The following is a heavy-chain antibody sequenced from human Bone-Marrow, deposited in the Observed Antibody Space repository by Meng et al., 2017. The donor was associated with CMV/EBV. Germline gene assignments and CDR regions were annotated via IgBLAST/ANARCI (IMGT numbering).Heavy chain of an antibody. V-gene: IGHV4-30-4*08. CDR3: ASADSSGYSWFDP. CDR2: IYYSGST. J-gene: IGHJ5*02. D-gene: IGHD3-22*01. CDR1: GGSISSSSYY. Sequence: SETLSLTCTVSGGSISSSSYYWGWIRQPPGKGLEWIGYIYYSGSTYYNPSLKSRVTISVDTSKNQFSLKLSSVTAADTAVYYCASADSSGYSWFDPWGQGTLVTVSS.